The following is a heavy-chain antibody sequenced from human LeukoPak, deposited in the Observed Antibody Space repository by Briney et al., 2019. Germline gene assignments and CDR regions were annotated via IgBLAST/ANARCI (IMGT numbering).Heavy chain of an antibody. CDR2: IYYSGST. CDR1: GGPISSYY. J-gene: IGHJ3*02. D-gene: IGHD3-22*01. Sequence: PSETLSLTCTVSGGPISSYYWSWIRQPPGKGLEWIGYIYYSGSTNYNPSLKSRVTISVDTSRNQFSLKLSSVTAADTAVYYCARVLPSYYDSSGYRDDAFDIWGQGTMVTVSS. V-gene: IGHV4-59*01. CDR3: ARVLPSYYDSSGYRDDAFDI.